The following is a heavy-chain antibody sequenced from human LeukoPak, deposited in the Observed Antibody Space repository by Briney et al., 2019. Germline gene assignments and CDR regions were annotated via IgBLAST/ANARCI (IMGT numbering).Heavy chain of an antibody. Sequence: SETLSLTCAVSGGSISSGGYSWSWIRQPPGKGLEWIGYIYHSGSTYYNPSLKSRVTISVDRSKNQFSLKLSSVTAADTAVYYCARGELPDYWGQGTLVTVSP. CDR3: ARGELPDY. CDR1: GGSISSGGYS. V-gene: IGHV4-30-2*01. J-gene: IGHJ4*02. D-gene: IGHD3-10*01. CDR2: IYHSGST.